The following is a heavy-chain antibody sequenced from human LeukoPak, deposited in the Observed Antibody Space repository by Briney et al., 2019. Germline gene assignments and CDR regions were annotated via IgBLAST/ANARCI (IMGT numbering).Heavy chain of an antibody. CDR2: IGGSPGDT. Sequence: GGSLRLSCVVSGFTFRSYAMSWVRQGPGKGLEWVSAIGGSPGDTYYADSVKGRFTISRDNYKNTVYLQMNSLRAEDTAVYFCAKVGLGYGGYDSGGYAYGSWGQGTLVTVSS. D-gene: IGHD5-12*01. J-gene: IGHJ4*02. CDR1: GFTFRSYA. CDR3: AKVGLGYGGYDSGGYAYGS. V-gene: IGHV3-23*01.